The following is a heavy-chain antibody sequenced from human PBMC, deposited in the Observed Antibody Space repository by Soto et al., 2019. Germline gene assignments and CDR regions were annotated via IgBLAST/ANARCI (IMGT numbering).Heavy chain of an antibody. J-gene: IGHJ4*02. CDR2: ISYDGSNK. CDR3: ASLYYYDSSGYLPHFDY. V-gene: IGHV3-30-3*01. Sequence: GGSLRLSCAASGFTFSSYAMHWVRQAPGKGLEWVAVISYDGSNKYYADSVKGRFTISRDNSKNTLYLQMNSLRAEDTAVYYYASLYYYDSSGYLPHFDYWGQGTLVTVSS. D-gene: IGHD3-22*01. CDR1: GFTFSSYA.